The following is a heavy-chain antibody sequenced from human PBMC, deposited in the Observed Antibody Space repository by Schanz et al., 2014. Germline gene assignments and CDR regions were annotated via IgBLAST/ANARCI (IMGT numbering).Heavy chain of an antibody. Sequence: QLQLQESGPGLVKPSETLSLTCTVSGGSISSRSYYWGWIRQPPGEGLEWIGSIYYSGSTYYNPSLKSRFHISVDPPKTQFPRKLTSVTAADTAVYYCARHSGYYYYYGMDVWGQGTTVTVSS. CDR3: ARHSGYYYYYGMDV. CDR2: IYYSGST. J-gene: IGHJ6*02. V-gene: IGHV4-39*01. CDR1: GGSISSRSYY.